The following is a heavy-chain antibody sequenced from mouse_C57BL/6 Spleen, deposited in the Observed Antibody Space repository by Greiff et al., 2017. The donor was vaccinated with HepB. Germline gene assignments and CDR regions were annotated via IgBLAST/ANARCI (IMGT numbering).Heavy chain of an antibody. Sequence: VQLVESGAELVKPGASVKLSCKASGYTFTEYTIHWVKQRSGQGLEWIGWFYPGSGSIKYNEKFKDKATLTADKSSSTVYMELSRLTSEDSAVYFCARHEDTYYYGSSYPYYFDYWGQGTTLTVSS. CDR2: FYPGSGSI. J-gene: IGHJ2*01. D-gene: IGHD1-1*01. CDR3: ARHEDTYYYGSSYPYYFDY. V-gene: IGHV1-62-2*01. CDR1: GYTFTEYT.